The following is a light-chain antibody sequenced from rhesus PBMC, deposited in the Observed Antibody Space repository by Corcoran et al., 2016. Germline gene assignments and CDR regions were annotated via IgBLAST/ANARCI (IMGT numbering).Light chain of an antibody. CDR1: QGIGSW. V-gene: IGKV1-33*02. J-gene: IGKJ1*01. CDR2: AAS. CDR3: QQHHSYPWT. Sequence: DIQVTQSPSSLSASVGDRVTITCQASQGIGSWLAWYQQKPGKTPKILIYAASSLQRGVPSRFSGGGFGTDFTLTISSLQPEDFATYSCQQHHSYPWTFGQGAKVDIK.